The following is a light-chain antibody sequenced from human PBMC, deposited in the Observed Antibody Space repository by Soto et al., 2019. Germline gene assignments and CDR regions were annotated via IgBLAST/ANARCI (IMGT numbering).Light chain of an antibody. CDR1: QSISTW. J-gene: IGKJ3*01. CDR2: TAS. V-gene: IGKV1-5*03. CDR3: QQYNSFSSFA. Sequence: DIQMTQSPYTLSASVGDRVTITCRASQSISTWLAWYQQKPGKAPKLLIYTASSLKSGVPSMFNGSGSWTEFTLTSSSVQLDDFATNYYQQYNSFSSFAFGRGTKVDVK.